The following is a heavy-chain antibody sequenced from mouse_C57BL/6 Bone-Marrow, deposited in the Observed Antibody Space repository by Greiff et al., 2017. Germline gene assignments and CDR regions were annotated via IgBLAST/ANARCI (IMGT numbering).Heavy chain of an antibody. Sequence: VQLQQSVAELVRPGASVKLSCTASGFNFKNSYMHWVKQRPEQGLEWIGRIDPANGNTKYAPKFQGKATITADTSSNTAYLQLSSLTSEDTAILYCASLYYVSSYEFAYWGQGTLDTVSA. V-gene: IGHV14-3*01. CDR3: ASLYYVSSYEFAY. D-gene: IGHD1-1*01. CDR1: GFNFKNSY. CDR2: IDPANGNT. J-gene: IGHJ3*01.